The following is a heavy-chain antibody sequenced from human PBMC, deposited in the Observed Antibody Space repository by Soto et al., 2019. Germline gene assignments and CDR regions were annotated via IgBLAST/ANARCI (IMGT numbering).Heavy chain of an antibody. CDR3: AKYCSGDCSPRWSPP. CDR2: ISAGGGRT. D-gene: IGHD2-21*02. V-gene: IGHV3-23*01. CDR1: GFTFSSYG. Sequence: PGGSLRLSCAASGFTFSSYGMSWVRQAPGKGLEWVSTISAGGGRTDYADSVKGRFTISRDNSKNTLYLQMNSLKADDTAVYSCAKYCSGDCSPRWSPPWGQATLVTVSS. J-gene: IGHJ5*02.